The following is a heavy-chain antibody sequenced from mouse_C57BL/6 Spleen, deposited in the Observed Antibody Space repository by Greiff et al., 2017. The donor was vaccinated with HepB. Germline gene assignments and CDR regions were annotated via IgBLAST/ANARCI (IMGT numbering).Heavy chain of an antibody. CDR2: IHPNSGST. D-gene: IGHD1-1*01. CDR3: ARGGIYYYFDY. CDR1: GYTFTSYW. V-gene: IGHV1-64*01. J-gene: IGHJ2*01. Sequence: QQPGAELVKPGASVKLSCKASGYTFTSYWMHWVKQRPGQGLEWIGMIHPNSGSTNYNEKFKSKATLTVDKSSSTAYMQLSSLTSEDSAVYYCARGGIYYYFDYWGQGTTLTVSS.